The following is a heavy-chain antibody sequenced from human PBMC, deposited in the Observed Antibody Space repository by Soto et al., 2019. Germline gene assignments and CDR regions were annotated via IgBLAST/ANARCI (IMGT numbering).Heavy chain of an antibody. Sequence: LRLSCAASGFTFSDYYMSWIRQAPGKGLEWVSYISSSGSTIYYADSVKGRFTISRDNAKNSLYLQMNSLRAEDTAVYYCARGHDSSGYYQYYFDYWGQGTLVTVSS. CDR1: GFTFSDYY. D-gene: IGHD3-22*01. V-gene: IGHV3-11*01. J-gene: IGHJ4*02. CDR2: ISSSGSTI. CDR3: ARGHDSSGYYQYYFDY.